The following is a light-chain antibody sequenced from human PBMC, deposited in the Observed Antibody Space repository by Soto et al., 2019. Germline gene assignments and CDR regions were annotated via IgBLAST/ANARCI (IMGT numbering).Light chain of an antibody. Sequence: QSALTQPASVSGSPGQSITISCTGSSSDVGGYNFVSWYQQHPGKAPKLLIYDVTNRPSGVSTRFSGSKSGNTASLTVSGLQXEDEADYYCNSFTATSTLIFGGGTKVTVL. V-gene: IGLV2-14*03. CDR3: NSFTATSTLI. CDR1: SSDVGGYNF. J-gene: IGLJ2*01. CDR2: DVT.